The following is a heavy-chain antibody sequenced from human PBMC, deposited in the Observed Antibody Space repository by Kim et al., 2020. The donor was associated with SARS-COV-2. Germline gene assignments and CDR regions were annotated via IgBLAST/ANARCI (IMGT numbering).Heavy chain of an antibody. CDR2: ISSSSSYI. CDR1: GFTFSSYS. CDR3: ARDVRTGGGFDY. J-gene: IGHJ4*02. D-gene: IGHD3-16*01. Sequence: GGSLRLSCAASGFTFSSYSMNWVRQAPGKGLEWVSSISSSSSYIYYADSVKGRFTISRDNAKNSLYLQMNSLRAEDTAVYYCARDVRTGGGFDYWGQGTLVTVSS. V-gene: IGHV3-21*01.